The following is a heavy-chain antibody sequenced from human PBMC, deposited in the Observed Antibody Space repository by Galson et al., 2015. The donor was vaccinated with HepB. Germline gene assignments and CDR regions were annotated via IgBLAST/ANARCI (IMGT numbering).Heavy chain of an antibody. CDR2: INTNTGNP. Sequence: SVKVSCKASGYTFTSYAMNWVRQAPGQGLEWMGWINTNTGNPTYAQGFTGRFVFSLDTSVSTAYLQISSLKAEDTAVYYCARDRRYGSGSGRYYYYYYMDVWGKGTTVTVSS. CDR3: ARDRRYGSGSGRYYYYYYMDV. J-gene: IGHJ6*03. V-gene: IGHV7-4-1*02. CDR1: GYTFTSYA. D-gene: IGHD3-10*01.